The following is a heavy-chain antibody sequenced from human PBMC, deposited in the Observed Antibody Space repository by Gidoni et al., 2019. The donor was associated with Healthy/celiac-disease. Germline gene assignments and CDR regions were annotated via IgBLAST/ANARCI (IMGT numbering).Heavy chain of an antibody. Sequence: QVQLPESGPGLVKPSETLSLTCSVSGGSISSYYWNWIRQTPGKGLEWIGYIHYCGSTNYNPSLKSRVTISVDTSKNQFSLNVRSVTAADAAVYYCTRGQQVFDSWGQGTLVTVSS. CDR3: TRGQQVFDS. CDR2: IHYCGST. J-gene: IGHJ4*02. V-gene: IGHV4-59*01. D-gene: IGHD6-13*01. CDR1: GGSISSYY.